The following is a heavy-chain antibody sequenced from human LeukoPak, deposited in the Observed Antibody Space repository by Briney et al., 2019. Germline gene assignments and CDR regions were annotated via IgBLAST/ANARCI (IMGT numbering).Heavy chain of an antibody. CDR2: IGIDSDNT. J-gene: IGHJ4*02. CDR1: GFTLSVYS. D-gene: IGHD5-24*01. V-gene: IGHV3-48*02. Sequence: GGSLSLSCAASGFTLSVYSMNWVREAPGGGGEWISYIGIDSDNTIYADSVEGRFTISRDKAKSALYLQINSLRDEDTAVYYCARDYKYAFDNWGQGTLVTVSS. CDR3: ARDYKYAFDN.